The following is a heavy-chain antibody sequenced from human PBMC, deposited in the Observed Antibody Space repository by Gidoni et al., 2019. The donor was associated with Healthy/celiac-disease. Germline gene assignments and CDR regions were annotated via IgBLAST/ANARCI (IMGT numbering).Heavy chain of an antibody. D-gene: IGHD3-22*01. CDR2: IIPIFGTA. CDR1: GGTFSSYA. J-gene: IGHJ4*02. CDR3: ARPSGHYYDSSGYYSHFDY. V-gene: IGHV1-69*01. Sequence: QVQLVQSGAEVKKPGSSVKVSCKASGGTFSSYASSWVRQAPGQGLEWMGGIIPIFGTANYAQKFQGRVTITADESTSTAYMELSSLRSEDTAVYYCARPSGHYYDSSGYYSHFDYWGQGTLVTVSS.